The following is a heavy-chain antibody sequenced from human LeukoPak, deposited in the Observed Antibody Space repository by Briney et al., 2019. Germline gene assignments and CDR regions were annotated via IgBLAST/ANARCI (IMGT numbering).Heavy chain of an antibody. D-gene: IGHD3-3*01. V-gene: IGHV1-18*01. CDR3: ARCKYDVWSAPSDY. Sequence: ASVKVSCKASRYTFTSYGISWVRQAPGQGLEWMGWISAYNGNTNYAQKLQGRVTMTTDTSTSTAYMELRSLRSDDTAVYYCARCKYDVWSAPSDYWGQGTLVTVSS. CDR2: ISAYNGNT. J-gene: IGHJ4*02. CDR1: RYTFTSYG.